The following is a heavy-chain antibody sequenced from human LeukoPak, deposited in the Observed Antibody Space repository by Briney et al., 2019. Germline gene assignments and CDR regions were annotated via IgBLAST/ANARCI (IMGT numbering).Heavy chain of an antibody. J-gene: IGHJ4*02. CDR3: ARGIAATSGYLELEY. V-gene: IGHV3-23*01. CDR2: LSGSGGNT. D-gene: IGHD3-22*01. CDR1: GFTFSRYA. Sequence: GGSLRLSCAASGFTFSRYAMSWVGQSPGQGLEWVSALSGSGGNTYSADSVKGRCTISRDNSLQTLFLHVNSLRAEDTAVYYCARGIAATSGYLELEYWGQGALVTVST.